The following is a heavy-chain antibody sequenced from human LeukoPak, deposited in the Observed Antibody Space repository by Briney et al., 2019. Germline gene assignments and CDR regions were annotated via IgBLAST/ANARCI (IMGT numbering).Heavy chain of an antibody. V-gene: IGHV3-23*01. J-gene: IGHJ4*02. CDR1: GFTFSNYA. CDR2: LSGSGVRT. Sequence: GGSLRLSCTVSGFTFSNYAMNWVRQAPGEGLEWVSGLSGSGVRTDYADSVKGRFTVSRDISKDTLYLQMNDLRAEDTAVYYCAKAEGYSTGRFSYWGQGTLVTVSS. D-gene: IGHD6-19*01. CDR3: AKAEGYSTGRFSY.